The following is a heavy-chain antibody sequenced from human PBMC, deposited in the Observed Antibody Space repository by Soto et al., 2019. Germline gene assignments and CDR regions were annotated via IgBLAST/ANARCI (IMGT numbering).Heavy chain of an antibody. Sequence: SETLSLTCAVSSGSISSSNWWSWVRQPPGKGLEWIGEIYHSGSTNYNPSLKSRVTISVDKSKNQFSLKLSSVTAADTAVYYCATEGSYSSGWYWGQGTLVTVSS. V-gene: IGHV4-4*02. CDR2: IYHSGST. CDR3: ATEGSYSSGWY. D-gene: IGHD6-19*01. CDR1: SGSISSSNW. J-gene: IGHJ4*02.